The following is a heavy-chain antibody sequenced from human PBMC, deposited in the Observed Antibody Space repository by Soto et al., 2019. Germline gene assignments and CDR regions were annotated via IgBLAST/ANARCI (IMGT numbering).Heavy chain of an antibody. J-gene: IGHJ4*02. CDR1: GGSISSGGYS. D-gene: IGHD6-19*01. CDR3: ARGLITGSHYSGGWYYFDS. Sequence: SETLSLTCTVSGGSISSGGYSWSWIRQPPGKGLEWIGYIYHSGSTYYNPSLKSRVTISVDRSKNQFSLKLSSVTAADTAVYYCARGLITGSHYSGGWYYFDSWGQGTQVTVSS. V-gene: IGHV4-30-2*01. CDR2: IYHSGST.